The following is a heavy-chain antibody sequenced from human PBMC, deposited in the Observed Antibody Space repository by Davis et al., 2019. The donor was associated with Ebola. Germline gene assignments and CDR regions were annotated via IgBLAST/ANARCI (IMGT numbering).Heavy chain of an antibody. V-gene: IGHV3-48*04. D-gene: IGHD2-15*01. CDR2: ISSSSSTI. J-gene: IGHJ4*02. CDR3: ARAGYCSGGSCLLLRSVEFDY. CDR1: GFTFSSYS. Sequence: GGSLRLSCAASGFTFSSYSMNWVRQAPGKGLEWVSYISSSSSTIYYADSVKGRFTISRDNAKNSLYLQMNSLRAEDTAVYYCARAGYCSGGSCLLLRSVEFDYWGQGTLVTVSS.